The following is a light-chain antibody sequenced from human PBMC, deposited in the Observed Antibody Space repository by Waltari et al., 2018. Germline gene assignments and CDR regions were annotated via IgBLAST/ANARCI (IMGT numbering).Light chain of an antibody. CDR2: EAS. J-gene: IGKJ4*01. CDR1: QSLLHSYGKSY. CDR3: MQRIQTPVT. Sequence: VMTQSPPSLSVSPGQPASISCKSSQSLLHSYGKSYLCWYVQKPGQPPQLLIYEASNRFSGVPERFSGSGSGTLFTLKISRVEAEDVGIYYCMQRIQTPVTFGGGTKVEIK. V-gene: IGKV2D-29*01.